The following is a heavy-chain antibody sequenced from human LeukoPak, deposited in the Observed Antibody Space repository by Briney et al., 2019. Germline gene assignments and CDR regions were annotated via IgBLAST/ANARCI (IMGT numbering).Heavy chain of an antibody. CDR3: ATSGYSYGPFDY. Sequence: PSETLSLTCAVYGGSFSGYYWSWIRQPPGKGLEWIGEINHSGSTNYNPSLKSRVTISVDTPKNQFSLKLSSVTAADTAVYYCATSGYSYGPFDYWGQGTLVTVSS. J-gene: IGHJ4*02. CDR1: GGSFSGYY. D-gene: IGHD5-18*01. CDR2: INHSGST. V-gene: IGHV4-34*01.